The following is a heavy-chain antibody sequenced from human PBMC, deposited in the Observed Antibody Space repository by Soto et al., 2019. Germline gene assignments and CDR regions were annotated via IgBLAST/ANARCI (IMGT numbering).Heavy chain of an antibody. CDR1: GGTFSSYA. D-gene: IGHD2-15*01. Sequence: QVQLVQSGAEVKKPGSSVKVSCKASGGTFSSYAISWVRQAPGQGLEWMGGIIPIFGTANYAQKFQGRVTITADESTSTAYMELSSLRSEDTAVYYCARDTLRYCSGGSCYAAAFDIWVQGTMVTVSS. V-gene: IGHV1-69*01. CDR2: IIPIFGTA. J-gene: IGHJ3*02. CDR3: ARDTLRYCSGGSCYAAAFDI.